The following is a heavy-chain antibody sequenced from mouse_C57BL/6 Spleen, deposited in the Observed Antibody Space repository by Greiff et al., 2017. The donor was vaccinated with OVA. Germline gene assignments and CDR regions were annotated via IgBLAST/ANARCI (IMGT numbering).Heavy chain of an antibody. CDR2: IDPETGGT. V-gene: IGHV1-15*01. Sequence: QVQLKQSGAELVRPGASVTLSCKASGYTFTDYEMHWVKQTPVHGLEWIGAIDPETGGTAYNQKFKGKAILTADKSSSTAYMELRSLTSEDSAVYYCTRRDDHPGDYFDYWGQGTTLTVSS. CDR3: TRRDDHPGDYFDY. J-gene: IGHJ2*01. CDR1: GYTFTDYE.